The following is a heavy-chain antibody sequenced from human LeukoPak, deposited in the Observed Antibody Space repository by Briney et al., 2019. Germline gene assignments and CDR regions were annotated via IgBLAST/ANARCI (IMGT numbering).Heavy chain of an antibody. Sequence: ASVKVSCKDSGYTFTRYYMHWLRPAPGQGLEGMGWINPNSGGTNYAQRFQGRVTMTRDTSISTAYMELSRLRSDDTAVYYCFRAAAGFVRGYWGQGTLVTVSS. V-gene: IGHV1-2*02. CDR2: INPNSGGT. CDR3: FRAAAGFVRGY. D-gene: IGHD6-13*01. CDR1: GYTFTRYY. J-gene: IGHJ4*02.